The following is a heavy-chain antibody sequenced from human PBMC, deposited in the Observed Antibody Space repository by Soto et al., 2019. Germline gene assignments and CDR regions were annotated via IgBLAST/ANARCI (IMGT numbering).Heavy chain of an antibody. J-gene: IGHJ6*03. CDR2: INHSGST. D-gene: IGHD2-2*01. V-gene: IGHV4-34*01. CDR3: ARGGRGRNVVVPYYMDV. CDR1: GGSFSGYY. Sequence: SETLSLTCAVYGGSFSGYYWSWIRQPPGKGLEWIGEINHSGSTNYNPSHKSRVTISVDTSKNQFSLKLSSVAAADTAVYYCARGGRGRNVVVPYYMDVWGKGTTVTVSS.